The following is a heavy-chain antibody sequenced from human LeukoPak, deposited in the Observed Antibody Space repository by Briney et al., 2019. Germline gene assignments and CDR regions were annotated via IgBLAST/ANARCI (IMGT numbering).Heavy chain of an antibody. D-gene: IGHD3-22*01. V-gene: IGHV1-18*01. CDR3: ATINYDSSGYRYYFHY. Sequence: GASVKVSCKASGHTFITYDISWVRQAPGQGLEWMGWISAYNGNTNYAQNLQGRVTMTTDTSTSTAYMELRSLRSDDTAVYYCATINYDSSGYRYYFHYWGQGTLVTVSS. CDR1: GHTFITYD. J-gene: IGHJ4*02. CDR2: ISAYNGNT.